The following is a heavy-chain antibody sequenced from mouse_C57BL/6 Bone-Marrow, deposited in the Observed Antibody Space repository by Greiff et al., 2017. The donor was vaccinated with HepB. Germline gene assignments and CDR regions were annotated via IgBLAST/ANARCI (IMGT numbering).Heavy chain of an antibody. CDR3: ARCRYYGSRRDWYFDV. CDR1: GYSFTGYF. V-gene: IGHV1-20*01. D-gene: IGHD1-1*01. J-gene: IGHJ1*03. CDR2: INPYNGDT. Sequence: EVKLMESGPELVKPGDSVKISCKASGYSFTGYFMNWVMQSHGKSLEWIGRINPYNGDTFYNQKFKGKATLTVDKSSSTAHMELRSLTSEDSAVYYCARCRYYGSRRDWYFDVWGTGTTVTVSS.